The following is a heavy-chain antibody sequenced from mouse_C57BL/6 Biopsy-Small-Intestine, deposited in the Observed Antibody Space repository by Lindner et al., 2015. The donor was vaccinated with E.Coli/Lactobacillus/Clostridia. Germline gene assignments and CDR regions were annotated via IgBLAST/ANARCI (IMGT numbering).Heavy chain of an antibody. V-gene: IGHV1-36*01. CDR1: GYTFTDYN. CDR3: AGTVVAYGPYYYAMDY. Sequence: VQLQESGPELVKPGASVKIPCKASGYTFTDYNMDWVKQSHGKSLEWIGLVYPYNGGTSYNQKFKGKATLTVDTSSSTAYMELNSLTSEDSAVYYCAGTVVAYGPYYYAMDYVGSRNLSHRLL. D-gene: IGHD1-1*01. J-gene: IGHJ4*01. CDR2: VYPYNGGT.